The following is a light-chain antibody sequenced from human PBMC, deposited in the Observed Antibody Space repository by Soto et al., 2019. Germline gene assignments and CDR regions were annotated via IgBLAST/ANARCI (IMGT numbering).Light chain of an antibody. CDR2: DAS. CDR1: QSISSD. CDR3: QQRSSWPRT. J-gene: IGKJ1*01. V-gene: IGKV3-11*01. Sequence: EIVLTQSPATLSLSPGERATLSCRASQSISSDLAWYQQKPGQAPRLFIYDASNRVTGIPARFRGSGSGTDFTLTISTREPEDFAVYYCQQRSSWPRTFGQGTKVEIK.